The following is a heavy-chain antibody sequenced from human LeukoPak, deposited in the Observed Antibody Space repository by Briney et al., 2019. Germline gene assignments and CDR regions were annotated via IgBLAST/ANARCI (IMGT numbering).Heavy chain of an antibody. D-gene: IGHD2-15*01. J-gene: IGHJ5*02. CDR2: FDPEDGET. Sequence: ASVKVSCKVSGYTLTELSMHWVRQAPGKGREGMGGFDPEDGETIYAQKFQGRVTMTEDTSTDTAHMELSSLRSEDTAVYYCALTGYCSGGSRYSWLNWFDPWGQGTLVTVSS. CDR1: GYTLTELS. V-gene: IGHV1-24*01. CDR3: ALTGYCSGGSRYSWLNWFDP.